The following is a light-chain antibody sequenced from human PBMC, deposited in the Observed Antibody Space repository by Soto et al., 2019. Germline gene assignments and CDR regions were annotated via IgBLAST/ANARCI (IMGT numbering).Light chain of an antibody. V-gene: IGKV3-15*01. CDR3: QQYHNWPPIT. CDR1: QSVSSN. Sequence: EIVMTQSPATLSVSPGERATLSCRASQSVSSNLAWYQQKPGQAPRLLIYGASTRATGIPARFSGSGSGTEFTLTISSLQFEDYAVYYCQQYHNWPPITFGPGTKVDIK. J-gene: IGKJ3*01. CDR2: GAS.